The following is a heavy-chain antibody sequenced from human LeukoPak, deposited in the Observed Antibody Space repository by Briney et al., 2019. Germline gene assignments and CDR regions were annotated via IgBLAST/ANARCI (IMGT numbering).Heavy chain of an antibody. D-gene: IGHD1-1*01. V-gene: IGHV3-23*01. CDR2: ISGSGGST. CDR1: GFTFSSYG. Sequence: GGSLRLSCTASGFTFSSYGMSWVRQAPGKGLEWVSAISGSGGSTYYADSVKGRFTISRDNSKNTLYLQMNSLRVEDTAVYYCAKDSQLVRPWGYFDLWGRGTLVTVSS. J-gene: IGHJ2*01. CDR3: AKDSQLVRPWGYFDL.